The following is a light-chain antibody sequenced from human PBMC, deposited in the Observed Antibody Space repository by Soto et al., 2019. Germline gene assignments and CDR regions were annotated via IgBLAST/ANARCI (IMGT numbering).Light chain of an antibody. J-gene: IGLJ2*01. Sequence: QSVLTQPASVSGSPGQSITISCTGTSSDVGGYNYVSWYQQHPGKAPKLMIYEVSNRPSGVSNRFSASKSGNTASLTISGLQAEDEADYYCSAYAGNNIMTFGGGTKLTVL. V-gene: IGLV2-14*01. CDR2: EVS. CDR1: SSDVGGYNY. CDR3: SAYAGNNIMT.